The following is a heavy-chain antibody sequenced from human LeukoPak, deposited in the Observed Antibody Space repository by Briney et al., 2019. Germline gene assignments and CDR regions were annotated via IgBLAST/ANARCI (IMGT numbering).Heavy chain of an antibody. CDR2: INPNSGGT. V-gene: IGHV1-2*02. CDR3: ARGRTGAHYQLLGYGY. J-gene: IGHJ4*02. D-gene: IGHD2-2*01. CDR1: GYTFTGYY. Sequence: ASVKVSCKASGYTFTGYYMHWVRQAPGQGLEWMGWINPNSGGTNYAQKFQGRVTMTRDTSISTAYMELSRLRSDDTAVYYCARGRTGAHYQLLGYGYWGQVTLVIVSS.